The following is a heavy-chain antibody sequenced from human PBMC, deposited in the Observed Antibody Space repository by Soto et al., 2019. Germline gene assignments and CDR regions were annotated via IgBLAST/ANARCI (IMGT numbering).Heavy chain of an antibody. V-gene: IGHV4-39*01. Sequence: QLQESGPGLVKPSETLSLTCTVSGGSFTSTNYFWGWIRQPPGKGLEWIGYMYYNGNTFYSPSPKSRVNMSGDTSKRQFSLDLSSVTAADTAMYYCARLQIYDSRAAPTPIFHPWGLGAMVTVSS. D-gene: IGHD3-22*01. CDR2: MYYNGNT. J-gene: IGHJ1*01. CDR1: GGSFTSTNYF. CDR3: ARLQIYDSRAAPTPIFHP.